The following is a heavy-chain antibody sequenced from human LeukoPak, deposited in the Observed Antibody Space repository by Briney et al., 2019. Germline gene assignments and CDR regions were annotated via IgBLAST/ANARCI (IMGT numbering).Heavy chain of an antibody. V-gene: IGHV4-39*01. CDR1: GGSISSSSYY. J-gene: IGHJ4*02. Sequence: SETLSLTCTVSGGSISSSSYYWGWIRQPPGKGLEWIGSIYYSGSTYYNPSLKSRVTISVDTSKNQFSLKLSSVTAADTAVYCCASGRGIVVVPAANYWGQGTLVTVSS. D-gene: IGHD2-2*01. CDR3: ASGRGIVVVPAANY. CDR2: IYYSGST.